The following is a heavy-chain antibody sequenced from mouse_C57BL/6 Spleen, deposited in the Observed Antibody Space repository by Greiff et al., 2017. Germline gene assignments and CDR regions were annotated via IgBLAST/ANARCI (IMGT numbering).Heavy chain of an antibody. J-gene: IGHJ1*03. D-gene: IGHD2-5*01. V-gene: IGHV7-1*01. CDR1: GFTFSDFY. CDR3: AREDYSNGYFDV. CDR2: SRNKANDYTT. Sequence: EVKLVESGGGLVQSGRSLRLSCATSGFTFSDFYMEWVRQAPGKGLEWIAASRNKANDYTTEYSASVKGRFIVSRDTSQSILYLQMNALRAEDTAMYYCAREDYSNGYFDVWGTGTTVTVSS.